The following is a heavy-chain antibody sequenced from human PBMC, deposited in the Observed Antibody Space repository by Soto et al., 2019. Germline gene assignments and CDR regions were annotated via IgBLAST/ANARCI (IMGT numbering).Heavy chain of an antibody. CDR3: AKDIAPYCSSTSCPNPSFDY. J-gene: IGHJ4*02. D-gene: IGHD2-2*01. CDR1: GFTFSSYG. Sequence: GGSLRLSCAASGFTFSSYGMHWVRQAPGKGLEWVAVISYDGSNKYYADSVKGRFTISRDNSKNTLYLQMNSLRAEDTAVYYCAKDIAPYCSSTSCPNPSFDYWGQGTLVTGSS. CDR2: ISYDGSNK. V-gene: IGHV3-30*18.